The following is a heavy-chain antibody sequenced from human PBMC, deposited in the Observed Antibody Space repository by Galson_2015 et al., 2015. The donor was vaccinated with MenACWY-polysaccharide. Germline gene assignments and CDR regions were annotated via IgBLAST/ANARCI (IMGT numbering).Heavy chain of an antibody. D-gene: IGHD3-10*01. CDR1: GFTFSGHW. J-gene: IGHJ4*02. CDR3: TRRLVRGVIIRDFDS. Sequence: SLRLSCAASGFTFSGHWMGWVRQAPGKGLEWVANINKDGGEKNYVDSVKGRFTISRDNAKNSLYLQMNSLRAEDTAVYYCTRRLVRGVIIRDFDSWGQGTLVTVSS. CDR2: INKDGGEK. V-gene: IGHV3-7*01.